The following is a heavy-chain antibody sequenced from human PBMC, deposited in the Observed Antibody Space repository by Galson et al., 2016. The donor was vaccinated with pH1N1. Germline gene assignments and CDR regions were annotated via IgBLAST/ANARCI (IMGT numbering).Heavy chain of an antibody. CDR2: ILYDGTNE. V-gene: IGHV3-30*04. CDR1: GFTFTSYA. CDR3: ARDSEYSGHEGFH. D-gene: IGHD5-12*01. J-gene: IGHJ4*02. Sequence: SLRLSCAASGFTFTSYAMHWVRQAPGKGLEWVAVILYDGTNEYYADSVKGRFTISRDKTQSTVYLQMNSLRTEDTALYYCARDSEYSGHEGFHWAQGTLVIVSS.